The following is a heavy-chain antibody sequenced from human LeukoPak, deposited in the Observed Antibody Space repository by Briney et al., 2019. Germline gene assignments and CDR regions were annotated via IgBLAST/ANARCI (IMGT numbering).Heavy chain of an antibody. V-gene: IGHV1-3*03. Sequence: ASVKVSCKASGCTFTGYYMHWVRQAPGQGLEWMGWINAGNGNTKYPHEFQGRVTITRDTSASTAYMELSSLRSEDMAVYYCARVSGDYALDYWGQGTLVTVSS. CDR3: ARVSGDYALDY. J-gene: IGHJ4*02. CDR2: INAGNGNT. D-gene: IGHD4-17*01. CDR1: GCTFTGYY.